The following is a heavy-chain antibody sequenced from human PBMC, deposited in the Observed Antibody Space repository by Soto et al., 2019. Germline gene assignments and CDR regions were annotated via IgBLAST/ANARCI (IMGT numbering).Heavy chain of an antibody. V-gene: IGHV3-23*01. J-gene: IGHJ5*02. CDR2: ISTSGDTT. CDR3: ARGWVVPAATKNWFDP. CDR1: GFTFSNYA. Sequence: GGSLRLSCASSGFTFSNYAMSWVRRAPGKGLEWVSAISTSGDTTYYADSVKGRFTISRDNSKNTLYLQMNSLRAEDTAVYYCARGWVVPAATKNWFDPWGQGTLVTVSP. D-gene: IGHD2-2*01.